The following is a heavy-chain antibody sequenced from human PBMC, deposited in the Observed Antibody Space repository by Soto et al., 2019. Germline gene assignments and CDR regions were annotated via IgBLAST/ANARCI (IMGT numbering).Heavy chain of an antibody. CDR3: ARAYDYSSNWFDP. D-gene: IGHD4-4*01. V-gene: IGHV4-4*02. Sequence: QVQLQESGPGLVKPSGTLSLTCAVSGGSISSTNWWSWVRQPPGRGREWIGETYHSGNTNYNPSLKSRVTISVDKSKNQFSLKLSSVTAADTAVYYCARAYDYSSNWFDPWGQGTLVTVSS. CDR2: TYHSGNT. CDR1: GGSISSTNW. J-gene: IGHJ5*02.